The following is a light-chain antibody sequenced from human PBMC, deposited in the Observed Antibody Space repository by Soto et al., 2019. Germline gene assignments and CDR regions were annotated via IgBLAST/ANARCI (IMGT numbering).Light chain of an antibody. Sequence: AIPMTQSPSSLSASVGDRVPITCRATQDLRDDLGWYQQKPGKALKLLNYAASSLESEVTSTFSGSGSGTDFTLTISSLQTVDFATDVCVQDYGFPLTIGGRTEVE. J-gene: IGKJ4*01. CDR3: VQDYGFPLT. CDR1: QDLRDD. V-gene: IGKV1-6*01. CDR2: AAS.